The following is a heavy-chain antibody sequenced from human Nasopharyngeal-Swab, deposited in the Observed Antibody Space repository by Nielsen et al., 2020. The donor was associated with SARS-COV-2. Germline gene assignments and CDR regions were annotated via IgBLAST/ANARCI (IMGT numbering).Heavy chain of an antibody. Sequence: GRSLRLSCAASGFTVSSHYMSWVRQAPGKGLEWVSVIYSGGSKYYADSVKGRLTISRDNSKNTLYLQMNSLRAEDTAVYYCARVSGGDCYSFFYYYYYMDVWGKGTTVTVSS. V-gene: IGHV3-53*01. D-gene: IGHD2-21*02. J-gene: IGHJ6*03. CDR1: GFTVSSHY. CDR3: ARVSGGDCYSFFYYYYYMDV. CDR2: IYSGGSK.